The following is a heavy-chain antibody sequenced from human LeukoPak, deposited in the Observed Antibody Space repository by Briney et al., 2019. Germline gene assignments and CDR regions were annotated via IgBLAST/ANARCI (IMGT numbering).Heavy chain of an antibody. J-gene: IGHJ4*02. D-gene: IGHD6-6*01. V-gene: IGHV4-39*01. Sequence: SETLSLTRTVSGGSISSSSYYWGWIRQPPGKGLEWIGSIYYSGSTYYNPSLKSRVTISVDTSKNQFSLKLSSVTAADTAVYYCARHRMRSSYDYWGQGTLVTVSS. CDR3: ARHRMRSSYDY. CDR2: IYYSGST. CDR1: GGSISSSSYY.